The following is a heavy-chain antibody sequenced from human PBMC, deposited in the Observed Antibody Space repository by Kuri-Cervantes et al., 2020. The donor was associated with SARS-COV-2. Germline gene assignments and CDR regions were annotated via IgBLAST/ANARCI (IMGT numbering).Heavy chain of an antibody. CDR2: IIPIFGTA. V-gene: IGHV1-69*13. CDR3: AKGFWSGYSHYYYYYMDV. J-gene: IGHJ6*03. D-gene: IGHD3-3*01. Sequence: SVKVSCKASGGTFSSYAISWVRQAPGQGLEWMGGIIPIFGTANYARKFQGRVTITADESTSTAYMELSSLRSEDTAVYYCAKGFWSGYSHYYYYYMDVWGKGTTVTVSS. CDR1: GGTFSSYA.